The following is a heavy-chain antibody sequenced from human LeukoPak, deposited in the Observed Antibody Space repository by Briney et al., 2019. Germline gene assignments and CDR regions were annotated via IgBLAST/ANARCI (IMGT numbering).Heavy chain of an antibody. V-gene: IGHV3-66*04. CDR3: ARPPYGGVDY. D-gene: IGHD4-23*01. CDR2: IYSGGSI. J-gene: IGHJ4*02. Sequence: PGGSLRLSCAASGLTVSSYMSWVRQAPGEGLEWVSVIYSGGSIYYADSVKGRFTISRDKSKNTLYLQMNSLRAEDTAVYYCARPPYGGVDYWGQGTLVTVSS. CDR1: GLTVSSY.